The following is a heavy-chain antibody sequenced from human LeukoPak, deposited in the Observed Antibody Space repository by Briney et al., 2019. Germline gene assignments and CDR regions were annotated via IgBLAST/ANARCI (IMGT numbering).Heavy chain of an antibody. Sequence: SETLSLTCTVSGGSISSYYWSWIRQPPGKGLEWIGYIYYSGSTNYNPSLKSRVTISVDTSKNQFSLKLSSVTAADTAVYYCARPREQWLGNDAFDMWGQGTMVTVSS. CDR2: IYYSGST. J-gene: IGHJ3*02. D-gene: IGHD6-19*01. CDR3: ARPREQWLGNDAFDM. V-gene: IGHV4-59*08. CDR1: GGSISSYY.